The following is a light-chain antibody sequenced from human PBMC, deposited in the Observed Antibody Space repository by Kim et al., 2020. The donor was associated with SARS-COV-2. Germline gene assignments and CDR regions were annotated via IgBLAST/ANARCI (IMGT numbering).Light chain of an antibody. V-gene: IGLV1-44*01. CDR2: DDS. J-gene: IGLJ3*02. CDR1: SSNVGLRF. CDR3: ATWDVSLNGWV. Sequence: GPRVTICCCGSSSNVGLRFVNGYPQLPGTAPKVFIHDDSQRPSGVPDRFSGSRSGTSASLAISGLQSEDEADYYCATWDVSLNGWVFGGGTKLTVL.